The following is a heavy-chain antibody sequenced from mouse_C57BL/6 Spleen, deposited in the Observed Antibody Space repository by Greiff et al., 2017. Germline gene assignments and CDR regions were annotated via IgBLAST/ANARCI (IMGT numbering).Heavy chain of an antibody. Sequence: QVQLQQPGAELVKPGASVKMSCKASGYTFTSYWITWVKQRPGQGLEWIGDIYPGSGSTNYNEKFKSKATLTVDTSSSTAYMQLSSLTSEDSAVYYCARSPITTLVAPFADWGQGTLVTVAA. J-gene: IGHJ3*01. CDR1: GYTFTSYW. D-gene: IGHD1-1*01. CDR3: ARSPITTLVAPFAD. CDR2: IYPGSGST. V-gene: IGHV1-55*01.